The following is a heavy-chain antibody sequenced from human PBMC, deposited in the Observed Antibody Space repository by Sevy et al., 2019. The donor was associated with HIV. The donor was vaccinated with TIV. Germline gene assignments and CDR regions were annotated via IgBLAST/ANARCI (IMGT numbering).Heavy chain of an antibody. CDR1: GSSFESFA. CDR3: TRGSGIDYYEKGMDL. D-gene: IGHD3-10*01. V-gene: IGHV3-21*04. CDR2: ISKSSSYI. J-gene: IGHJ6*02. Sequence: GGSLRLSCAASGSSFESFAMNWVRQAPGKGLEWVAYISKSSSYIYYADSVKGRFTISRDNAKNSLFLQMNSLGAEDTAIYYCTRGSGIDYYEKGMDLWGQGTTVTVPS.